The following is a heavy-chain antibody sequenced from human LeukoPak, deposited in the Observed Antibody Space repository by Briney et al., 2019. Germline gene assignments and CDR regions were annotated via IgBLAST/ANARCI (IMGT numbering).Heavy chain of an antibody. V-gene: IGHV4-4*02. CDR2: IYHSGST. CDR3: ARDVWGIGATDGVKNYHYCYMDV. CDR1: GGSISSSNW. Sequence: SGTLSLTCAVSGGSISSSNWWSWVRQPPGKGLEWIGEIYHSGSTNYNPSLKSRVTISVDKSKNQFSLRLTSVTAADTAVYYCARDVWGIGATDGVKNYHYCYMDVWSKGTTVTVSS. J-gene: IGHJ6*03. D-gene: IGHD4/OR15-4a*01.